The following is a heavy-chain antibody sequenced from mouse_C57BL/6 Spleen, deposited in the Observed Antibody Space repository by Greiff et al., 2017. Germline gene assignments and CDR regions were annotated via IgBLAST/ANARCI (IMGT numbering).Heavy chain of an antibody. CDR1: GYAFTNYL. V-gene: IGHV1-54*01. Sequence: QVQLQQSGAELVRPGTSVKVSCKASGYAFTNYLIEWVKQRPGQGLEWIGVINPGSGGTNYNEKFKGKATLTADKSSSTAYMQLSSLTSEDSAVYFCARGRYYGSSPRYYAMDYWGQGTSVTVSS. D-gene: IGHD1-1*01. CDR2: INPGSGGT. CDR3: ARGRYYGSSPRYYAMDY. J-gene: IGHJ4*01.